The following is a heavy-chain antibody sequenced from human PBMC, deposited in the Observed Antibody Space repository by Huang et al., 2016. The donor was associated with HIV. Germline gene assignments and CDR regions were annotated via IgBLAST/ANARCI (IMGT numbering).Heavy chain of an antibody. J-gene: IGHJ4*02. CDR3: ASAPARALSYFDN. V-gene: IGHV3-30*04. CDR1: GFDFSNNA. D-gene: IGHD3-10*01. Sequence: QVLLVESGGGVVQPGKSLRLSCTASGFDFSNNAMHWVRQAPGKGLEWVAVVSFDGSQTYLADSVNDRFTISRDNSKSTLFLQMSSLRPDDTAVYYCASAPARALSYFDNWGQGTLVTVSS. CDR2: VSFDGSQT.